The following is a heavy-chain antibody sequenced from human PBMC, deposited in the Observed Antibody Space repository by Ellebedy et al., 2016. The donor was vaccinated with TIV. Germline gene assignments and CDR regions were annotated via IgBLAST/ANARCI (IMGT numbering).Heavy chain of an antibody. V-gene: IGHV4-39*01. J-gene: IGHJ3*02. D-gene: IGHD2-15*01. Sequence: SETLSLTCTVSGGSISSSSYYWGWIRQPPGKGLEWIGSIYYSGSTYYNPSLKSRVTISVDTSKNQFSLKLSSVTAADTAVYYCASPYCSGGSCYLGVAFDIWGQGTMVTVSS. CDR2: IYYSGST. CDR3: ASPYCSGGSCYLGVAFDI. CDR1: GGSISSSSYY.